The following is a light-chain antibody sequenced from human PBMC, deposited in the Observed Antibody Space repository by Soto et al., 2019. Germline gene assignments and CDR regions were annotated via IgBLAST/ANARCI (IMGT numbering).Light chain of an antibody. CDR1: QSVSIY. J-gene: IGKJ4*01. CDR3: QQRSNWLT. CDR2: DAS. V-gene: IGKV3-11*01. Sequence: EIVLTQSPATLSLSPGERATLPCRASQSVSIYLAWYQQKSGQAPRLLIYDASNRATGIPARFSGSGSGTDFTLTISSLEPEDFAVYYCQQRSNWLTFGGGTKVEIK.